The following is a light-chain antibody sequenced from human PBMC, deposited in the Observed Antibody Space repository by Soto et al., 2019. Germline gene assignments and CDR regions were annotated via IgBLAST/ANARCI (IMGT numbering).Light chain of an antibody. Sequence: EIEMTQSPSTLSVSPGDRATLSCRASQSVSNNLAWYQQKPGKAPRRLIYAASTRATGIPARFSGSGSGTEFTLTISSLQSEDFAVYYCQQYNNWPRTFGQGTKVEIK. V-gene: IGKV3-15*01. CDR1: QSVSNN. CDR3: QQYNNWPRT. J-gene: IGKJ1*01. CDR2: AAS.